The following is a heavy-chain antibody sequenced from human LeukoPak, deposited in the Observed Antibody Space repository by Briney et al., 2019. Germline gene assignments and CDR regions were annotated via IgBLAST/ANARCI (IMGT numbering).Heavy chain of an antibody. CDR1: SESFSGYF. CDR3: AYGSGSYYPDY. J-gene: IGHJ4*02. CDR2: INYSGST. D-gene: IGHD3-10*01. V-gene: IGHV4-34*03. Sequence: SETLSLTCAIYSESFSGYFWSWIRQPPGKGLEWIGEINYSGSTNYNPSLKSRVTISVDTSKNQFSLKLSSVTAADTAVYYCAYGSGSYYPDYWGQGTLVTVSS.